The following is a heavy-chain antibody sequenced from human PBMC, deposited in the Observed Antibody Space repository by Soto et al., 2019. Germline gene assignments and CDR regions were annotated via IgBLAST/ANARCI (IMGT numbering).Heavy chain of an antibody. J-gene: IGHJ4*02. Sequence: SETLSLTCTVSGSSINSSGYYWGWIRQPPGKGLEWIGSMFYGVSTYYNPSLKSRVTVPVDTSKNQFSLNLRSVTAADTAVYYCARLPSRHLVDYWGQGTLVTVSS. V-gene: IGHV4-39*01. CDR1: GSSINSSGYY. D-gene: IGHD3-3*02. CDR2: MFYGVST. CDR3: ARLPSRHLVDY.